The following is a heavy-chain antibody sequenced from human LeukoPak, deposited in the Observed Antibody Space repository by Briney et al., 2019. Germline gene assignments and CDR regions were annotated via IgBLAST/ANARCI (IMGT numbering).Heavy chain of an antibody. Sequence: SETLSLTCTVSGGSISGYYWSWIRQPPGKGPEWIGYRYYSGSTNYNPSLKSRVTISVDTSKNQFSLKMNSVTAADTAVYYCARLASSGWSHCDYWGQGTLVTVSS. CDR2: RYYSGST. D-gene: IGHD6-19*01. CDR3: ARLASSGWSHCDY. CDR1: GGSISGYY. J-gene: IGHJ4*02. V-gene: IGHV4-59*08.